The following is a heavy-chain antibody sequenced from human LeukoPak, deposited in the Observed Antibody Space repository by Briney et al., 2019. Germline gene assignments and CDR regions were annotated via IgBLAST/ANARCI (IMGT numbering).Heavy chain of an antibody. J-gene: IGHJ6*02. V-gene: IGHV3-21*01. CDR3: ARVQGDYYGMDV. CDR1: GFTFSSYS. Sequence: PGGSLRLSCAASGFTFSSYSMNWVRQAPGKGLEWVSSISSSSSYIYYADSVKGRFTISRDNAKNSLYLQMNSLRAEDTAEYYCARVQGDYYGMDVWGQGTTVTVSS. D-gene: IGHD3-16*01. CDR2: ISSSSSYI.